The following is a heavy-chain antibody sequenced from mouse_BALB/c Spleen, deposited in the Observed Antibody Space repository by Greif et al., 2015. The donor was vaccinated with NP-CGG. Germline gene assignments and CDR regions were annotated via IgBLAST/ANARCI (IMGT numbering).Heavy chain of an antibody. D-gene: IGHD2-4*01. CDR3: AKSGDYDNSFDY. Sequence: QVQLQQSGSVLVGPGASVKLSCKASGYTFTSSWMHWAKQRPGQGLEWIGEIHPNSGNINYNEKFKVKATLTVDTSSSTAYVDLSSLTSEDSAFYCCAKSGDYDNSFDYWGQGATLTVSS. V-gene: IGHV1S130*01. CDR2: IHPNSGNI. J-gene: IGHJ2*01. CDR1: GYTFTSSW.